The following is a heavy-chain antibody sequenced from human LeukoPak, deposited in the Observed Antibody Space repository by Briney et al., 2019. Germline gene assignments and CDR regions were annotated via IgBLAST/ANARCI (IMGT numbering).Heavy chain of an antibody. Sequence: ASVKVSCKPSGYTFTSYGISWVRQAPGQGLEWMGWINPKSGGTNYAQKFQGRVTMTRDTSISTAYMELRRPRSDDTAVYYCARLAATRNDYWGQGTLVTVSS. V-gene: IGHV1-2*02. CDR2: INPKSGGT. CDR1: GYTFTSYG. D-gene: IGHD2-15*01. J-gene: IGHJ4*02. CDR3: ARLAATRNDY.